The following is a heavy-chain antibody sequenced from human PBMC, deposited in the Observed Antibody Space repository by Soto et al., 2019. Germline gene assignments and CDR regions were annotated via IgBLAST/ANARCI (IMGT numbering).Heavy chain of an antibody. J-gene: IGHJ6*02. V-gene: IGHV3-53*01. Sequence: GGSLRLSCAASGFTVSSNYMSWVRQAPGKGLEWVSVIYSGGSTYYADSVKGRFTISRDNSKSTLYLQMNSLRAEDTAVYYCAGDSSSAEDYYYYGMDVWGQGTTVTVSS. CDR1: GFTVSSNY. D-gene: IGHD6-6*01. CDR3: AGDSSSAEDYYYYGMDV. CDR2: IYSGGST.